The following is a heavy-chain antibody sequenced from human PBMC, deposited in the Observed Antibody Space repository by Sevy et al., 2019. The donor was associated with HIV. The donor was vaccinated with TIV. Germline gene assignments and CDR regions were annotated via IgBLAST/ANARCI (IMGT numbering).Heavy chain of an antibody. D-gene: IGHD5-18*01. CDR3: ARYEEDITLVNAFAI. V-gene: IGHV3-21*01. CDR2: ISNSGTYI. CDR1: GFTFSNYI. Sequence: GGSLRLSCAASGFTFSNYIINWVRQAPGKGLEWVSSISNSGTYIYYADSVKGRFTISRDNAKNSRYLQMNSLRAEDTAVYYWARYEEDITLVNAFAIWGQGTMVTVSS. J-gene: IGHJ3*02.